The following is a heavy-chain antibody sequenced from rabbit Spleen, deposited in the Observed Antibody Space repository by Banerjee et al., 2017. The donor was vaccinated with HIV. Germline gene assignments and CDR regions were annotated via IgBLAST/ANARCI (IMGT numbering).Heavy chain of an antibody. Sequence: QQQLVESGGGLVKPGASLTLTCTASGFDFRNYFYMCWVRQAPGKGLEWIGCIYTNGGNTYYASWAKGRFTISKTSSTVDLKMTSLTAADTATYFCVRGYDDYGDYTRLDLWGPGTLVTVS. CDR3: VRGYDDYGDYTRLDL. D-gene: IGHD2-1*01. V-gene: IGHV1S43*01. CDR2: IYTNGGNT. J-gene: IGHJ3*01. CDR1: GFDFRNYFY.